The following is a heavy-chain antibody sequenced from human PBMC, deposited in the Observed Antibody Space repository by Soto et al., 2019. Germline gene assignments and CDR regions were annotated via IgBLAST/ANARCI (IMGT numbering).Heavy chain of an antibody. D-gene: IGHD3-10*01. CDR1: GFTFSRYG. J-gene: IGHJ5*01. CDR3: ARETCERRVGNWFES. CDR2: ISSSTSYV. V-gene: IGHV3-21*06. Sequence: GGSLRLSCAASGFTFSRYGMNWLRQAPGKGLEWVASISSSTSYVYYADSVKGRFSTSRDNAKNILYLEMYALRTEDTAVYYCARETCERRVGNWFESWGQGNQVTVSS.